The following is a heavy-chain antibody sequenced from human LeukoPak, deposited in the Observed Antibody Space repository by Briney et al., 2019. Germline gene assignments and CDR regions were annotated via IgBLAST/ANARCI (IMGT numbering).Heavy chain of an antibody. CDR3: ATQTAGSVPDDY. Sequence: ASVKVSCKVSGYTLTELSMHWVRQAPGKGLEWMGGFDPEDGETIYAQKFQGRVTMTEDTSTDTAYMELSSLRSEDTAVYYCATQTAGSVPDDYWGQGTLVTVSS. CDR2: FDPEDGET. J-gene: IGHJ4*02. V-gene: IGHV1-24*01. CDR1: GYTLTELS. D-gene: IGHD6-13*01.